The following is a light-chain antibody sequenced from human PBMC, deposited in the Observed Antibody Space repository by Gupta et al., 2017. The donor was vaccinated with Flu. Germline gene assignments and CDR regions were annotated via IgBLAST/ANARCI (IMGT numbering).Light chain of an antibody. CDR1: QSVNNN. V-gene: IGKV3-15*01. J-gene: IGKJ1*01. CDR3: QQYYNWPPWT. Sequence: ELVMTQSPATLSVSPGEKVILSCRASQSVNNNLAWYQQKPGQAPRLLIYFASTRAPGVPARFSSSGSGTEFTLTISSLESEDVAVYYCQQYYNWPPWTFGQGTKVEVK. CDR2: FAS.